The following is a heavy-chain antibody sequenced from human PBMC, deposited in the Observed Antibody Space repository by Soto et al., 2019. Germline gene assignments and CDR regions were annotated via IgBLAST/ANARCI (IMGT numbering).Heavy chain of an antibody. CDR2: IYYSGST. J-gene: IGHJ4*02. CDR3: ARLEGLATISYYFDY. D-gene: IGHD3-9*01. CDR1: GGSVSSSNYY. V-gene: IGHV4-39*01. Sequence: QLQLQESGPGLVKPSETLSLTCTVSGGSVSSSNYYWGWSRQSPGKGLEWIGSIYYSGSTYYNPSLESRVTISVDKSKNQFSLKVISVTAADTAVYYCARLEGLATISYYFDYWGQGTLVTVSS.